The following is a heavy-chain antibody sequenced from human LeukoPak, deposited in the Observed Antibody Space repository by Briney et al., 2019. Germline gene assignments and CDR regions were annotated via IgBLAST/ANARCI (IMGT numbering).Heavy chain of an antibody. CDR2: ISGSGGST. CDR1: GFTFSSYA. Sequence: GASLRLSCAASGFTFSSYAMSWVRQAPGKGLEWVSAISGSGGSTYYADSVKGRFTISRDNSKNTLYLQMNSLRAEDTAVYYCASYSSSWYTYWGQGTLVTVSS. CDR3: ASYSSSWYTY. J-gene: IGHJ4*02. D-gene: IGHD6-13*01. V-gene: IGHV3-23*01.